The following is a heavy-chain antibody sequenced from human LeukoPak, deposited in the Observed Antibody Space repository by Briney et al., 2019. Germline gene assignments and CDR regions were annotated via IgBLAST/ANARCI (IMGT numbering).Heavy chain of an antibody. CDR3: ARDFYDFWSGIGGY. CDR2: ISWNSGSI. Sequence: GGSLRLSCAASGFTFDDYAMHWVRQAPGKGLEWVSGISWNSGSIGYADSVKGRFTISRDNAKNTLYLQMNSLRAEDTAVYYCARDFYDFWSGIGGYWGQGTLVTVSS. V-gene: IGHV3-9*01. D-gene: IGHD3-3*01. J-gene: IGHJ4*02. CDR1: GFTFDDYA.